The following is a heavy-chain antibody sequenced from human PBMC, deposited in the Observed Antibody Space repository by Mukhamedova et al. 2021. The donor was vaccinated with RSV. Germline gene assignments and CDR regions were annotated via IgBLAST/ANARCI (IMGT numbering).Heavy chain of an antibody. V-gene: IGHV3-9*01. D-gene: IGHD6-13*01. J-gene: IGHJ4*02. CDR3: AKGYSGSWYFCPDY. Sequence: GRFTISRDNAKNSLYLQMNSLRAEDTALYYCAKGYSGSWYFCPDYWGQGTLVTVSS.